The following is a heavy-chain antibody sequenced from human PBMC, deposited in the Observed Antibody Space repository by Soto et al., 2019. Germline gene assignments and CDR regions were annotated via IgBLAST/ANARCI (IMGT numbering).Heavy chain of an antibody. CDR2: ISYDGSSE. J-gene: IGHJ6*02. V-gene: IGHV3-30-3*01. D-gene: IGHD1-26*01. CDR1: GLTFSMFA. CDR3: AKALGRDGYYQYGMDV. Sequence: QVQLVESGGGVVQPGRSLRLSCAASGLTFSMFAMHWVRQAPGKGLEWVAVISYDGSSEYYADSVKGRFTLSRDNSKNTLYLQMSSLRAEDTAMYFCAKALGRDGYYQYGMDVWGQGTTVTVSS.